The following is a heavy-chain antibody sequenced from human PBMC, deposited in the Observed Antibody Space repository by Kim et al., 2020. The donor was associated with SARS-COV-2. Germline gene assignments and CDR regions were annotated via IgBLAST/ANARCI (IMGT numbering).Heavy chain of an antibody. J-gene: IGHJ5*02. CDR2: ISSSSSYI. Sequence: GGSLRLSCAASGFTFSSYSMNWVRQAPGKGLEWVSSISSSSSYIYYADSVNGRFTISRDNAKNSLYLQMNMLIAEVTAVYYCAGGSHICSGGSCYGRPGRWFDPWGQGTLVTVSS. D-gene: IGHD2-15*01. CDR1: GFTFSSYS. V-gene: IGHV3-21*01. CDR3: AGGSHICSGGSCYGRPGRWFDP.